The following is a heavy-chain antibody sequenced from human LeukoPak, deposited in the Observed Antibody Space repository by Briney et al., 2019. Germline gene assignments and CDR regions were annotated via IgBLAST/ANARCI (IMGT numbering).Heavy chain of an antibody. CDR3: ARDEDSYGYAYPLVY. V-gene: IGHV3-30*14. D-gene: IGHD5-18*01. Sequence: GRSLRLSCAASGFAFSSFAMHWVRQAPGKGLEWVAVISYDGSNKYYADSVKGRFTISRDNSKNTLYLQMGSLRAEDMAVYYCARDEDSYGYAYPLVYRGQGTLVTVSS. J-gene: IGHJ4*02. CDR2: ISYDGSNK. CDR1: GFAFSSFA.